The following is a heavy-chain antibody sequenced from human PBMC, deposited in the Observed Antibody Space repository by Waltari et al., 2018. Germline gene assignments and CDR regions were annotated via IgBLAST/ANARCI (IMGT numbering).Heavy chain of an antibody. J-gene: IGHJ4*02. D-gene: IGHD3-10*01. CDR1: GFTFNTYW. CDR2: INSEGSLI. CDR3: ARGGGSLDY. Sequence: EVQLVESGGGLVRPGGSLRLSCAASGFTFNTYWMHWVRQAPGKGLVWVARINSEGSLISYAASVKGRFTISRDNAKNTLYLQMNSLRVEDTAVYYCARGGGSLDYWGQGTQVTVSS. V-gene: IGHV3-74*01.